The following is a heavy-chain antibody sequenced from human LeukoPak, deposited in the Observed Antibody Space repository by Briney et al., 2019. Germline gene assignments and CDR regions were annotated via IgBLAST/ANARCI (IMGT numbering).Heavy chain of an antibody. D-gene: IGHD2-15*01. J-gene: IGHJ4*02. CDR2: ISYDGSNK. CDR3: AREGGYCSGGSCYDYFDY. Sequence: PGGSLRLSCAASGFTFSSYAMHWVRQAPGKGLEWVAVISYDGSNKYYADSVKGRFTISRDNSKNTLYLQMNSLRAEDTAVYYCAREGGYCSGGSCYDYFDYWGQGTLVTVSS. CDR1: GFTFSSYA. V-gene: IGHV3-30-3*01.